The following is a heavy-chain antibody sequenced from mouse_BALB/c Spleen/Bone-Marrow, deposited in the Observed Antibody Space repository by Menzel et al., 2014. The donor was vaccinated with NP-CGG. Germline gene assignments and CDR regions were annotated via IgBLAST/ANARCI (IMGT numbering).Heavy chain of an antibody. J-gene: IGHJ4*01. CDR2: FYPGSGSI. CDR1: GYTFTEYI. Sequence: QVQLQQSGAGLVKPGASVKLSCKASGYTFTEYIIHWVKQRSGQGLEWIGWFYPGSGSIKYNEKFKDKATLTADKSSSTVYMEVSRLTSEDSAVYFCARHEERGLLWSYYYAMYDLGQGTSVTVSS. CDR3: ARHEERGLLWSYYYAMYD. D-gene: IGHD2-1*01. V-gene: IGHV1-62-2*01.